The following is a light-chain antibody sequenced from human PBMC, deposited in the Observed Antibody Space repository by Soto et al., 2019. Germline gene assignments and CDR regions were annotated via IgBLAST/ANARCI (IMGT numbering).Light chain of an antibody. CDR3: CSYAGSNTYR. CDR2: EVT. V-gene: IGLV2-23*02. J-gene: IGLJ1*01. Sequence: QSVLTRPVSVYASPGQAITISCTGTERAVGSHNLVSWYQLHPGKAPKLMIYEVTKRPSGVTNRFSGSKSGNTASLTIAGLQAEDEADYYCCSYAGSNTYRFGNGAKVTVL. CDR1: ERAVGSHNL.